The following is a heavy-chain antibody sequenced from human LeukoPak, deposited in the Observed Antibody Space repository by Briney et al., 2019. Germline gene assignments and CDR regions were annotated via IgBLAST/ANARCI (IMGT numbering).Heavy chain of an antibody. V-gene: IGHV3-7*01. CDR1: GFTFSSYW. J-gene: IGHJ4*02. CDR3: ARDPPYYYDSSSF. D-gene: IGHD3-22*01. Sequence: GGSLRLSCAASGFTFSSYWMSWVRQAPGKGRKGVANIKQDGSEKYYVDSPKGRFAISRDNAKNSLYPQMNSLRAEDTAVYCCARDPPYYYDSSSFWGQGTLVTVSS. CDR2: IKQDGSEK.